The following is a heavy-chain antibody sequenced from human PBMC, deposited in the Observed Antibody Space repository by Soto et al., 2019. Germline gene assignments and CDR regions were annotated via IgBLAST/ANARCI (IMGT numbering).Heavy chain of an antibody. CDR1: GGTFSSYA. CDR2: IIPIFGTA. Sequence: SVKVSCKASGGTFSSYAISWVRQAPGQGLEWMGGIIPIFGTANYAQKFQGRVTITADESTSTAYMELSSLRSEDTAVYYCASLSLSQYDSRVYYGMDVWGQGTTVTVSS. J-gene: IGHJ6*02. V-gene: IGHV1-69*13. CDR3: ASLSLSQYDSRVYYGMDV. D-gene: IGHD3-22*01.